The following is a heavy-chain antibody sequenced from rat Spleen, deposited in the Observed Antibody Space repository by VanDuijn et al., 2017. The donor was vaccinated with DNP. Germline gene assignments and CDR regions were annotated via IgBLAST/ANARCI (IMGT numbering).Heavy chain of an antibody. CDR2: ISYDGSST. D-gene: IGHD4-3*01. J-gene: IGHJ2*01. CDR1: GFIFSKYW. V-gene: IGHV5-29*01. Sequence: EVQLVESGGGPVQPGRSLKLSCVASGFIFSKYWMTWIRQAPTKGLEWVATISYDGSSTYYRDSVKGRFTISRDNAKSTLYLQMDSLRSEDTATYYCARSPSGYYFDYWGQGVMVTVSS. CDR3: ARSPSGYYFDY.